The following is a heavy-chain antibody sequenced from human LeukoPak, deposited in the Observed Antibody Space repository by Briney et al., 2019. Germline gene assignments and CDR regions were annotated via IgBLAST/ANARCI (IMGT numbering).Heavy chain of an antibody. Sequence: ASVKVSCKVSGYTLTELSMHWVRQAPGKGLEWMGGFDPEDGETIYAQKFQGRVTMTRDMSTTTDYMELSSLRSEDTAVYYCARDYVILWFGELSPYFDYWGQGTLVTVSS. CDR3: ARDYVILWFGELSPYFDY. V-gene: IGHV1-24*01. CDR1: GYTLTELS. CDR2: FDPEDGET. D-gene: IGHD3-10*01. J-gene: IGHJ4*02.